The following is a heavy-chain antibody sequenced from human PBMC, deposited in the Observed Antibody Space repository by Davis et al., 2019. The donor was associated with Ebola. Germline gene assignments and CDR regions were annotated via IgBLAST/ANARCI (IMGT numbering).Heavy chain of an antibody. CDR2: ITTNGWST. CDR3: ARETPISSRSDW. V-gene: IGHV3-48*01. J-gene: IGHJ4*02. CDR1: GFAFSNYN. Sequence: GESLKIFCTASGFAFSNYNMNWVRQAPGKGLEWVSSITTNGWSTYYADSVKGRFIISRDNAKNSLFLQMHSLRGDDTAVYFCARETPISSRSDWWGQGTLVTVSS. D-gene: IGHD2-2*01.